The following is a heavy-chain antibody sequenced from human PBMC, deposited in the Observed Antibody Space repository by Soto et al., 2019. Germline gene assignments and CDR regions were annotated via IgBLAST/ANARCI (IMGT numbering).Heavy chain of an antibody. CDR3: AKEIHYYGSGSYYKGGYYYYGMDV. CDR1: GFTFTSYG. V-gene: IGHV3-30*18. CDR2: ISYDGSNK. Sequence: GGSLRLSCAASGFTFTSYGMHWVRQAPGKGLEWVAVISYDGSNKYYAESVKGRFAISRDNSKNTLYLQMNSLRAEDTAVYYCAKEIHYYGSGSYYKGGYYYYGMDVWGQGTTVTVSS. D-gene: IGHD3-10*01. J-gene: IGHJ6*02.